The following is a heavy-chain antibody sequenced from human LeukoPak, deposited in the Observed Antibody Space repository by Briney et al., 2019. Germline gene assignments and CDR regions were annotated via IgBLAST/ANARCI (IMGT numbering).Heavy chain of an antibody. CDR2: IKQDGSEK. CDR1: GFTFSSYW. Sequence: GGSLRLSCAASGFTFSSYWMSWVRQAPGKGLEWVANIKQDGSEKYYVDSVKGRFTISRDNAKNSLYLQMNSLRAEDTAVYYCARDQYNWNYVPYYYYMDVSGKRSTVTVSS. CDR3: ARDQYNWNYVPYYYYMDV. V-gene: IGHV3-7*01. D-gene: IGHD1-7*01. J-gene: IGHJ6*03.